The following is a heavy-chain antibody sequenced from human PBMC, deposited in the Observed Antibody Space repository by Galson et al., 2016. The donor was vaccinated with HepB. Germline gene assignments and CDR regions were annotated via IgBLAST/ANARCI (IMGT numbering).Heavy chain of an antibody. CDR1: GGSFSGYY. D-gene: IGHD5-12*01. J-gene: IGHJ4*02. CDR2: INHSGSA. CDR3: ARESRWLRMRAFDY. V-gene: IGHV4-34*01. Sequence: SETLSLTCAVYGGSFSGYYWSWIRQSPGKGLEWIGEINHSGSAKYNPSLESRVTFSVDTSKNQFSLKLNSVTAADTAVYYCARESRWLRMRAFDYWGQGTPVTVSS.